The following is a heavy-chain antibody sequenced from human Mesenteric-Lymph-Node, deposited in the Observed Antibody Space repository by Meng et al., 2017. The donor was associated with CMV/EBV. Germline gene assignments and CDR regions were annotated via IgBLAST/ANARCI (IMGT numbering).Heavy chain of an antibody. J-gene: IGHJ4*02. CDR2: ISSGSSSI. CDR3: ARGFNYEPNFDY. Sequence: GESLKISCGVSGFTFSTYSMNWVRQAPGKGLEWVSYISSGSSSIYYADPVRGRFIIPRDNAKNSLYLQKNSLRVEDTAVYYCARGFNYEPNFDYWGQGSLVTVSS. D-gene: IGHD1-7*01. CDR1: GFTFSTYS. V-gene: IGHV3-48*04.